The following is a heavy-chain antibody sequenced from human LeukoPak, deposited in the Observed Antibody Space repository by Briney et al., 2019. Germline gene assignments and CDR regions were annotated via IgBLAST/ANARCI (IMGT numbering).Heavy chain of an antibody. D-gene: IGHD2-8*01. CDR3: ARDNGLGDAFDI. CDR2: IYTSENT. CDR1: GGSISSYY. V-gene: IGHV4-4*07. J-gene: IGHJ3*02. Sequence: SETLSLTCTVSGGSISSYYWTWIRQPAGKGLEWIGRIYTSENTNYNPSLKSRVTMSVDTSKNQFSLKLSSVTAADTAVYFCARDNGLGDAFDIWGQGTMVTVSS.